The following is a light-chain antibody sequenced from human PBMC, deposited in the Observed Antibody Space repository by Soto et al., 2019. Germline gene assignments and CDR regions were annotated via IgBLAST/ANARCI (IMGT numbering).Light chain of an antibody. Sequence: DIQMTQSRSSLSASVGDRVTITCRASQSISSYLNWYQQKPGKAPKLLIYAASSLQSGVPSRFSGSRSGTDFTLTISSLQPEDFATYYCQQSYSTPPYTFGQGTKLEIK. J-gene: IGKJ2*01. CDR1: QSISSY. CDR3: QQSYSTPPYT. V-gene: IGKV1-39*01. CDR2: AAS.